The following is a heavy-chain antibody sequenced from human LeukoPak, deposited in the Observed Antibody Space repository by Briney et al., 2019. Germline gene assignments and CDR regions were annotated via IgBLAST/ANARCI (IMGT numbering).Heavy chain of an antibody. V-gene: IGHV4-59*12. D-gene: IGHD3-10*01. CDR3: ARGVLLWFGELLTWDPYYYYYMDV. Sequence: SETLSLTCTVSGGSISTYYWSWIRQPPGKGLEWIGYIYYSGSTNYNPSLKSRVTISVDTSKNQFSLKLSSVTAADTAVYYCARGVLLWFGELLTWDPYYYYYMDVWGKGTTVTISS. J-gene: IGHJ6*03. CDR1: GGSISTYY. CDR2: IYYSGST.